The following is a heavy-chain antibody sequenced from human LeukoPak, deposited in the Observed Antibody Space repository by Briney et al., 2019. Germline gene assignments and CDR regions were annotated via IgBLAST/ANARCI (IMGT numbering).Heavy chain of an antibody. CDR3: ARSARDGYNNYFDY. Sequence: SETLSLTCTVSGGPISSGGFYWSWLRQPAGKGLEWIGHIYASGITSYNPSLKSRVTLSVDTPKNQFSLNLSSVTAADTAVYYCARSARDGYNNYFDYWGQGTLVTVSS. V-gene: IGHV4-61*09. J-gene: IGHJ4*02. D-gene: IGHD5-24*01. CDR1: GGPISSGGFY. CDR2: IYASGIT.